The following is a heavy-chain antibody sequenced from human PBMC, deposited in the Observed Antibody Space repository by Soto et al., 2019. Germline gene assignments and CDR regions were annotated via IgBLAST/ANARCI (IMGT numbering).Heavy chain of an antibody. V-gene: IGHV4-34*01. D-gene: IGHD3-3*01. Sequence: SETLSLTCAVYGGSFSGYYWSWIRQPPGKGLEWIGEINHSGSTNYNPSLKSRVTISVDTSKNQFSLKLSSVTAADTAVYYCARGLRYGRSGYFDYWGQGTLVTVSS. CDR1: GGSFSGYY. J-gene: IGHJ4*02. CDR2: INHSGST. CDR3: ARGLRYGRSGYFDY.